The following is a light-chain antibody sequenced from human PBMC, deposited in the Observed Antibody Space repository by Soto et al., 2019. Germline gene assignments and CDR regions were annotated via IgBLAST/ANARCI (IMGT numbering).Light chain of an antibody. CDR2: DTF. Sequence: QSVLTQPPSVSGAPGQTVTISCSGSSSNIGAGYDVHWYQQLPGKVPKLVIYDTFNRPSGVPDRFSGSKSGTSASLAITGLQAEDEADYYCQAYDSSLGVSVLFGGGTKLTVL. J-gene: IGLJ3*02. CDR1: SSNIGAGYD. CDR3: QAYDSSLGVSVL. V-gene: IGLV1-40*01.